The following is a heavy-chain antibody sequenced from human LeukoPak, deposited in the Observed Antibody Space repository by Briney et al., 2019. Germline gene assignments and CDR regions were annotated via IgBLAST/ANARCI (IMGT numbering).Heavy chain of an antibody. CDR3: AKEPREYCSSTSCPNWFDS. J-gene: IGHJ5*01. Sequence: GGSLRLSCAASGFTFNNYAMSWVRQAPGKGLEWVSAISASGDTTYYADSVRGRFTISRDNSENTLFLQMNSLRAEDTAVYYCAKEPREYCSSTSCPNWFDSWGQGTLVTVSS. CDR1: GFTFNNYA. D-gene: IGHD2-2*01. CDR2: ISASGDTT. V-gene: IGHV3-23*01.